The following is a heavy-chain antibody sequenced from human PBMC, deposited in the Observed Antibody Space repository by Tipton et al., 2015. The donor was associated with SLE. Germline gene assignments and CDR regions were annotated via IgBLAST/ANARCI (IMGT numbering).Heavy chain of an antibody. V-gene: IGHV1-69*10. CDR2: IIPILGIA. CDR3: ARSYCSSTSCYAFDAFDI. J-gene: IGHJ3*02. Sequence: QVQLVQSGAEVKKPGASVKVSCKASGYTFTSYGISWVRQAPGQGLEWMGGIIPILGIANYAQKFQGRVTMTRNTSISTAYMELSSLRSEDTAVYYCARSYCSSTSCYAFDAFDIWGQGTMVTVSS. D-gene: IGHD2-2*01. CDR1: GYTFTSYG.